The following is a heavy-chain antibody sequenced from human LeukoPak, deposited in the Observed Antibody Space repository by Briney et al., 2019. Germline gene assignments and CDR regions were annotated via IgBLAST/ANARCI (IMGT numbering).Heavy chain of an antibody. CDR2: IIPIFGTA. Sequence: ASVKVSCKASAGTFSSYAISWVRQAPGQGLEWMGGIIPIFGTANYAQKFQGRVTITADESTSTAYMELSSLRSEDTAVYYCARDRATAWYFDLWGRGTLVTVSS. D-gene: IGHD5-12*01. CDR3: ARDRATAWYFDL. V-gene: IGHV1-69*13. J-gene: IGHJ2*01. CDR1: AGTFSSYA.